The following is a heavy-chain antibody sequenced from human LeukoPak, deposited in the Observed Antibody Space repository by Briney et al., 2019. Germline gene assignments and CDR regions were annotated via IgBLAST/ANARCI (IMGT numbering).Heavy chain of an antibody. V-gene: IGHV3-23*01. CDR1: GFTFSNYA. CDR3: AKGFKAYYYYGMDV. Sequence: PGGSLRLSCAVSGFTFSNYAMSWVRQAPGKGLEWVSVISDSGGSTYYADSVKGRFTISRDNSKNTLYLQMNSLRAEDTAVYYCAKGFKAYYYYGMDVWGQGTTVTVSS. J-gene: IGHJ6*02. CDR2: ISDSGGST.